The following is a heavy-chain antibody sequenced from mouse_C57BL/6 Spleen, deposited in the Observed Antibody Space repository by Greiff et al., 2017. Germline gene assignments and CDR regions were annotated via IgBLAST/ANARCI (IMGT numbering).Heavy chain of an antibody. CDR1: GFTFSDYG. Sequence: EVQGVESGAGLVKPGGSLKLSCAASGFTFSDYGMHWVRQAPEQGLEWVAYISSGSSTIDYADTVKGRCTISRDNAKNTLFLHMTRLRYEDTAMSYCAREQRYAMEYWGQGTTVTVSS. J-gene: IGHJ4*01. CDR2: ISSGSSTI. D-gene: IGHD6-1*01. V-gene: IGHV5-17*01. CDR3: AREQRYAMEY.